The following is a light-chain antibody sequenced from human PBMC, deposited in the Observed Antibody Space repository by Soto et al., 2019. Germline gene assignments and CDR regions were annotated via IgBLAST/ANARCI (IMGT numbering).Light chain of an antibody. CDR2: EVS. CDR1: SSDVGASKY. Sequence: QSVLTQPASVSGSPGQSITISCTGTSSDVGASKYVSWYQQHPGKAPKLMIYEVSNRPSGVSNRFSGSKSGNTASLTISGLQAEDEADYYCSSYTSTITVLFGGGTTLTVL. V-gene: IGLV2-14*01. CDR3: SSYTSTITVL. J-gene: IGLJ2*01.